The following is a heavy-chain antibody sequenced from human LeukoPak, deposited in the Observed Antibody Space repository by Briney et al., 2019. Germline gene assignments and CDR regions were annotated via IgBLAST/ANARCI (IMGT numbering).Heavy chain of an antibody. Sequence: ASVKVSCKASGGTFSSYAISLVRQAPGQGLEWMGGIIPIFGTANYAQKFQGRVTITTDESTSTAYMELSSLRSEDTAVYYCAVGFYIAVAGTWGFDYWGQGTLVTVSS. CDR3: AVGFYIAVAGTWGFDY. CDR1: GGTFSSYA. J-gene: IGHJ4*02. V-gene: IGHV1-69*05. D-gene: IGHD6-19*01. CDR2: IIPIFGTA.